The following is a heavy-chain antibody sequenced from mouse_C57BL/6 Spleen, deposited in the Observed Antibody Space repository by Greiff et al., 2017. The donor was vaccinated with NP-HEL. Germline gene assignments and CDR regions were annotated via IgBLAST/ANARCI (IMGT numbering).Heavy chain of an antibody. CDR2: IWGGGST. CDR3: AKHDYAFAY. Sequence: QVQLKESGPGLVAPSQSLSITCTVSGFSLTSSGVDWVRQPPGKGLEWLGVIWGGGSTNYNSALMSRLSISKDNSKSQVFLKMNSLQTDDTAMYYCAKHDYAFAYWGQGTLVTVSA. D-gene: IGHD2-4*01. CDR1: GFSLTSSG. J-gene: IGHJ3*01. V-gene: IGHV2-9*01.